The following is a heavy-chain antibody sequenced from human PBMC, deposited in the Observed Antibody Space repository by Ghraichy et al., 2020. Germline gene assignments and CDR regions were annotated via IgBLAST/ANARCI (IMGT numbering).Heavy chain of an antibody. CDR1: GGSISSSSYY. V-gene: IGHV4-39*01. Sequence: SETLSLTCTVSGGSISSSSYYWGWIRQPPGKWLEWIGSIYYSGSTYYNPSLKSRVTISVDTSKNQFSLKLSSVTAADTAVYYCARHSTRYYYDSSGYYPQGFAFDIWGQGTMVTVSS. CDR3: ARHSTRYYYDSSGYYPQGFAFDI. CDR2: IYYSGST. D-gene: IGHD3-22*01. J-gene: IGHJ3*02.